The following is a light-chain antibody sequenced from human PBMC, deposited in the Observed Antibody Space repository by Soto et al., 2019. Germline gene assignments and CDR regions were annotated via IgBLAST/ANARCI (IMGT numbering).Light chain of an antibody. CDR3: CSYAGSSTYV. J-gene: IGLJ1*01. CDR1: SSDVGSYNL. CDR2: EGS. Sequence: SPLTQPASVSGSAGQSITISCTGTSSDVGSYNLVSWYQQHPGKAPKLMIYEGSKRPSGVSNRFSGSKSGNTASLTISGLQAEDEADYYCCSYAGSSTYVFGTGTKVTVL. V-gene: IGLV2-23*01.